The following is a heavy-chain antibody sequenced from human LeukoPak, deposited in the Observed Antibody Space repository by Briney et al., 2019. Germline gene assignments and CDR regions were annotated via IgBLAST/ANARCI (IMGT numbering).Heavy chain of an antibody. CDR3: AISRRDGYNFGFDY. CDR1: GGTFSIYA. Sequence: GASVKVSFKASGGTFSIYAISWVRQAPGQGLEWMGGIIPIFGTANYAQKFQGRVTITADESTSTAYMELSSLRSEDTAVYYCAISRRDGYNFGFDYWGQGTLVTVSS. D-gene: IGHD5-24*01. V-gene: IGHV1-69*01. J-gene: IGHJ4*02. CDR2: IIPIFGTA.